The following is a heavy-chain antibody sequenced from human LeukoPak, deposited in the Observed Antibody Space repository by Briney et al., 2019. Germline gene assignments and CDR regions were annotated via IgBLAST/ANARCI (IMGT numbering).Heavy chain of an antibody. CDR3: ARGMVRGVITPSVDY. V-gene: IGHV3-21*01. CDR2: ISSSSSYI. J-gene: IGHJ4*02. CDR1: GFTFSSYS. D-gene: IGHD3-10*01. Sequence: AGGSLRLSCAASGFTFSSYSMNWVRQAPGKGLEWVSSISSSSSYIYYADSVKGRFTISRDNAKNSLYLQMNSLRAEDTAVYYCARGMVRGVITPSVDYWGQGTLVTVSS.